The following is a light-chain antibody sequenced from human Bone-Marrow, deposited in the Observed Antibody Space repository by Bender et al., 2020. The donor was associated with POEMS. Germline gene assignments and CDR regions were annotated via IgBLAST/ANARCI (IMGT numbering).Light chain of an antibody. CDR3: CSKGDSDTMV. J-gene: IGLJ3*02. CDR2: DVT. Sequence: QSALTQPPSASGSPGQSVTISCTGTSSDVGGYNYVSWYQQHPGKAPKFLIYDVTKRPSGVSNRFSGSKSGNAASLTISGLQPEDEADYYCCSKGDSDTMVFGGGTKLTVL. V-gene: IGLV2-8*01. CDR1: SSDVGGYNY.